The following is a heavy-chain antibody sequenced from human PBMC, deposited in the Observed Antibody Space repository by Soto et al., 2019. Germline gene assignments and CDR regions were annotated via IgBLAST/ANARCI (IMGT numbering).Heavy chain of an antibody. CDR2: ISSSSSYT. CDR1: GFTFSDYY. CDR3: ARVRRNTMVRGVIDY. J-gene: IGHJ4*02. Sequence: GGSLRLSCAASGFTFSDYYMSWIRQAPGKGLEWVSYISSSSSYTNYADSVKGRFTISRDNAKNSLYLQMNSLRAEDTAVYYCARVRRNTMVRGVIDYWGQGTLVTVSS. V-gene: IGHV3-11*06. D-gene: IGHD3-10*01.